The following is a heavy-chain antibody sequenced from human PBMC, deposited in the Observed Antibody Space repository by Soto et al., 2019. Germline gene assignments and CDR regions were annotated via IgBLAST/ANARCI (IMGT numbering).Heavy chain of an antibody. J-gene: IGHJ4*02. CDR1: GFTFSSYG. CDR2: IWYDGSNK. CDR3: ARESSYDFWSGRTYPFDF. D-gene: IGHD3-3*01. Sequence: QVQLVESGGGVVQPGRSLRLSCAASGFTFSSYGMHWVRQAPGKGLEWVAVIWYDGSNKYYADSVKGRFTISRDNSKNTLYLQMNSLRAEDTAVYYCARESSYDFWSGRTYPFDFWGQGTLVTVSS. V-gene: IGHV3-33*01.